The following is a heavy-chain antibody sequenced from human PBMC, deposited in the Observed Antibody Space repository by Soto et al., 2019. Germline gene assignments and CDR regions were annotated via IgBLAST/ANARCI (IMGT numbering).Heavy chain of an antibody. CDR2: ISYDGSNK. Sequence: QVQLVESGGGVVQPGRSLRLSCAASGFTFSSYAMHWVRQAPGKGLEWVAVISYDGSNKYYADSVKGRFTISRDNSKNTLYLQMNSPRAEYTAVYYCARSGAVLGGLLVDYGGKRNLVKVSS. D-gene: IGHD6-19*01. V-gene: IGHV3-30-3*01. CDR1: GFTFSSYA. J-gene: IGHJ4*02. CDR3: ARSGAVLGGLLVDY.